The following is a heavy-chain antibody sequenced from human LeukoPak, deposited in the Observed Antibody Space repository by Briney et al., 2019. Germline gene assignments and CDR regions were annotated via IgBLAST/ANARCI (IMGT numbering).Heavy chain of an antibody. J-gene: IGHJ4*02. Sequence: GGSLRLSCAASGFTFSSYGMHWVRQAPGKGLEWVGYIHFDVRNQNYADSVKGRFTISRDNAKNTVNLQMNSLRVEDTAVYYCAKDSGNYYFEYWGQGTLVTVSS. D-gene: IGHD1-26*01. V-gene: IGHV3-30*02. CDR1: GFTFSSYG. CDR2: IHFDVRNQ. CDR3: AKDSGNYYFEY.